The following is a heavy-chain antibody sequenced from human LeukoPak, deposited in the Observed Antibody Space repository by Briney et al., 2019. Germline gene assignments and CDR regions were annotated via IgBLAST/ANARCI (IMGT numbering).Heavy chain of an antibody. D-gene: IGHD2-15*01. CDR1: GGSFSGYY. Sequence: SETLSLTCAVYGGSFSGYYWSWIRQPPGKGLEWIGEINHSGSTNYNPSLKSRVTISVDTSKNQFSLKLSSVTAADTAVYYCARLLGYCSGGSCYSRGVFDYWGQGTLVTVSS. V-gene: IGHV4-34*01. J-gene: IGHJ4*02. CDR2: INHSGST. CDR3: ARLLGYCSGGSCYSRGVFDY.